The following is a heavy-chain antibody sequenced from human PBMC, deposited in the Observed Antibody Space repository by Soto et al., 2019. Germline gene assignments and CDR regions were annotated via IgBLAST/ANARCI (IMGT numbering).Heavy chain of an antibody. D-gene: IGHD2-15*01. CDR3: AGAPTESHGGDWFDP. V-gene: IGHV3-74*01. CDR1: GFIFSTYW. Sequence: EVQLVESGGGLVQPGGSLRLSCAAPGFIFSTYWIHWVRQPPGKGLVWVSRINSDGSRTGYADSVQGRFNISRDNTRNTLYLQMNSLRAEDTAVYYCAGAPTESHGGDWFDPWGQGTLVTVSS. J-gene: IGHJ5*02. CDR2: INSDGSRT.